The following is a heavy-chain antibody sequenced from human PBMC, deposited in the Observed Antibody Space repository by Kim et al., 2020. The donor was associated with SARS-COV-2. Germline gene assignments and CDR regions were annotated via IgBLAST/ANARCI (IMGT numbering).Heavy chain of an antibody. D-gene: IGHD1-26*01. CDR2: INHSGST. V-gene: IGHV4-34*01. J-gene: IGHJ4*02. CDR1: GGSFSGYY. Sequence: SETLSLTCAVYGGSFSGYYWSWIRQPPGKGLEWIGEINHSGSTNYNPSLKSRVTISVDTSKNQFSLKLSSVTAADTAVYYCARGQRELATFDYWGQGTLVTVSS. CDR3: ARGQRELATFDY.